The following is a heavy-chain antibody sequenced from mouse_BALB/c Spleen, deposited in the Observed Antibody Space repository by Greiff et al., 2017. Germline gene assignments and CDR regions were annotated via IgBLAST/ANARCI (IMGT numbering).Heavy chain of an antibody. D-gene: IGHD1-1*01. CDR1: GFNIKDTY. Sequence: EVKLMESGAELVKPGASVKLSCTASGFNIKDTYMHWVKQRPEQGLEWIGRIDPANGNTKYDPKFQGKATITADTSSNTAYLQLSSLTSEDTAVYYCANYDGDYYAMDYWGQGTSVTVSS. CDR2: IDPANGNT. V-gene: IGHV14-3*02. J-gene: IGHJ4*01. CDR3: ANYDGDYYAMDY.